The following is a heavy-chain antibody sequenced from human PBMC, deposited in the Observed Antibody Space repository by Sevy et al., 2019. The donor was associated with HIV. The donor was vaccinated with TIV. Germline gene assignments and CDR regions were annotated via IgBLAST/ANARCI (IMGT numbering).Heavy chain of an antibody. D-gene: IGHD3-22*01. CDR3: ASHNYSDRSGYYYPVWFDY. Sequence: SETLSLTCTVSSGSISSSTYYWAWIRQSPGKGLEWIGSIFYSGSPYYNPSLQSRLTISVDTSKNQFSLKLSSVTAAETAVYYCASHNYSDRSGYYYPVWFDYWGRGTLVTVSS. CDR1: SGSISSSTYY. V-gene: IGHV4-39*01. J-gene: IGHJ4*02. CDR2: IFYSGSP.